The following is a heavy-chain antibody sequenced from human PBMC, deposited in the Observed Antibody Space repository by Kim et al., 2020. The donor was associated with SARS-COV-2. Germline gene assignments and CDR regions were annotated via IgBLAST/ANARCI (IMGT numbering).Heavy chain of an antibody. J-gene: IGHJ4*02. V-gene: IGHV3-48*03. CDR3: AREGILRFLEWLSPFDY. Sequence: GGSLRLSCAASGFTFSSYEMNWVRQAPGKGLEWVSYISSSGSTIYYADSVKGRFTISRDNAKNSLYLQMNSLRAEDTAVYYCAREGILRFLEWLSPFDYWGQGTLVTVSS. D-gene: IGHD3-3*01. CDR1: GFTFSSYE. CDR2: ISSSGSTI.